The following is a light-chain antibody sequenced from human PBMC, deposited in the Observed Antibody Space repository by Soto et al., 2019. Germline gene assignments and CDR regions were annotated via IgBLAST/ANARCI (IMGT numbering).Light chain of an antibody. CDR3: QKYNRAPWT. J-gene: IGKJ1*01. V-gene: IGKV1-27*01. CDR1: QDISNY. CDR2: ATS. Sequence: DIQMTQSTSSLSASVGDRVTLTCRASQDISNYLAWYQQKPGKVPKLLIYATSTLQSGVPSRFSGSGSGTDFTLTISSVQPEDVATYYCQKYNRAPWTFGPGTKVEIK.